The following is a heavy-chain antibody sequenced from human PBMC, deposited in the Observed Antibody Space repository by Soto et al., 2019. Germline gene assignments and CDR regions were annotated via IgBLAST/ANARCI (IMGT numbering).Heavy chain of an antibody. CDR2: ISGSGGST. V-gene: IGHV3-23*01. CDR3: AKVRGGYYDILTGYYKPDFDY. D-gene: IGHD3-9*01. CDR1: GFTFSSYA. J-gene: IGHJ4*02. Sequence: ESGGGLVQPGGSLRLSCAASGFTFSSYAMSWVRQAPGKGLEWVSAISGSGGSTYYADSVKGRFTISRDNSKNTLYLQMNSLRAEDTAVYYCAKVRGGYYDILTGYYKPDFDYWGQGTLVTVSS.